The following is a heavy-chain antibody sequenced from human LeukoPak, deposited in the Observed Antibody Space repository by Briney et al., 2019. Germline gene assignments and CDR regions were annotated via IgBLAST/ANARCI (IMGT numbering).Heavy chain of an antibody. CDR2: IYYSGST. CDR1: GGSISSSDYY. CDR3: ARDSDDFWSGYYTFDY. Sequence: SETLSLTCTVSGGSISSSDYYWSWIRQPPGKGLEWIGYIYYSGSTYYNPSLESRVTISVDTSKNQFSLRLNSVTAADTAVYYCARDSDDFWSGYYTFDYRGQGILVTVSS. J-gene: IGHJ4*02. V-gene: IGHV4-30-4*01. D-gene: IGHD3-3*01.